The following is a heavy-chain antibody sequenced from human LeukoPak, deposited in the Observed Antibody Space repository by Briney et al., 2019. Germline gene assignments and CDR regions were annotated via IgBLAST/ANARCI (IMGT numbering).Heavy chain of an antibody. D-gene: IGHD3-16*01. J-gene: IGHJ4*02. V-gene: IGHV4-38-2*01. CDR2: IRHRGDS. CDR1: GHSINSHYF. Sequence: SETLSLTCAVNGHSINSHYFWNWIRQSPGKGLEWIASIRHRGDSYYNPSLRSRVRLSFDTSKNEFTLSLTSVTAADTAIYYCATCAPYTAAGFDYWGQASLITVSS. CDR3: ATCAPYTAAGFDY.